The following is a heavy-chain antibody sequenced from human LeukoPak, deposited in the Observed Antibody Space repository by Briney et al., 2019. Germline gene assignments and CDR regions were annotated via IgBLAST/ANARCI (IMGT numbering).Heavy chain of an antibody. CDR1: GGTFSSYA. V-gene: IGHV1-69*13. CDR2: ITPIFGTA. CDR3: ARAAGYSSGWRRFPYGMDV. J-gene: IGHJ6*02. D-gene: IGHD6-19*01. Sequence: ASVKVSCKASGGTFSSYAISWVRQVPGQGLEWIGGITPIFGTANYAQKFQGRVTITADESTSTAYMELSSLRSEDTAVYYCARAAGYSSGWRRFPYGMDVWGQGTTVTVSS.